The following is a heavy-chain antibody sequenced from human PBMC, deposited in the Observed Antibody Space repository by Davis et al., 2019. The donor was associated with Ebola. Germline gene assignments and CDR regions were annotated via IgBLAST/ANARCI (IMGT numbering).Heavy chain of an antibody. V-gene: IGHV3-66*04. CDR1: GFTVSSNY. CDR3: AKHSGSYYARCLDI. J-gene: IGHJ3*02. D-gene: IGHD1-26*01. CDR2: IYSGGST. Sequence: GESLKISCAASGFTVSSNYMSWVRQAPGKGLEWVSVIYSGGSTYYADSVKGRFTISRDNSKNTLYLQMNSLRAEDTAVYYCAKHSGSYYARCLDIWGQGTMVTVSS.